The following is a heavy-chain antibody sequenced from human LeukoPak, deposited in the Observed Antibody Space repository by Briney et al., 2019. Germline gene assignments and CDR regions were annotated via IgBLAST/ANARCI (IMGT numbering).Heavy chain of an antibody. D-gene: IGHD2-2*01. Sequence: SETLSLTCTVSGDSMYSYYWSWIRQPPGKGLEWIGYISYSGSTNYNPSLKSRVTISVDTSKNQFSLKLSSVTAADTAVYYCARGLPIVVVPAARAFDIWGQGTMVTVSS. CDR2: ISYSGST. V-gene: IGHV4-59*01. CDR1: GDSMYSYY. J-gene: IGHJ3*02. CDR3: ARGLPIVVVPAARAFDI.